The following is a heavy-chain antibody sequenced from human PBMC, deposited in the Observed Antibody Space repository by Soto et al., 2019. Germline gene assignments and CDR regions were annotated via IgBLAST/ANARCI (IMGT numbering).Heavy chain of an antibody. V-gene: IGHV4-59*01. CDR2: IYYSGST. CDR1: GGSISSYY. D-gene: IGHD1-26*01. Sequence: SETLSLTCTVSGGSISSYYWSWIRQPPGKGLEWIGYIYYSGSTNYNPSLKSRVTISVDTSKNQFSLKLSSVTAADTAVYYCARDHSGSASGLFDYWGQGTLVTVSS. J-gene: IGHJ4*02. CDR3: ARDHSGSASGLFDY.